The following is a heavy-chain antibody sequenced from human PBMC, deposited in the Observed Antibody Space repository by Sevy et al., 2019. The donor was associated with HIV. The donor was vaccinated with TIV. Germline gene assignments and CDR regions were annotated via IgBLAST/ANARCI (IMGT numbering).Heavy chain of an antibody. V-gene: IGHV1-18*01. CDR3: ARDPVRGVIIRENNWFDP. CDR1: GYTFTSYG. D-gene: IGHD3-10*01. CDR2: ISAYNGNT. J-gene: IGHJ5*02. Sequence: ASVKVSCKAPGYTFTSYGISWVRQAPGQGLEWMGWISAYNGNTNYAQRLQGRVTMATDTSTSTAYMELRSLRSDDTAVYYCARDPVRGVIIRENNWFDPWGQGTLVTVSS.